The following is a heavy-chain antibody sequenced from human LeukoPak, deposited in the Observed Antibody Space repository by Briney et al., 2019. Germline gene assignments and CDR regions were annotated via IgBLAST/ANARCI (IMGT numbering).Heavy chain of an antibody. V-gene: IGHV4-30-4*08. J-gene: IGHJ6*03. Sequence: KASQTLSLTCSVTGGSISSGDYYWTWIRQPPGKGLEWIACIYYSGSAEYNLSLQSRATISVDTSKNQFFLKLRSVTAADTAVYYCARRQYYYGSGSMDVWGKGTMVTISS. D-gene: IGHD3-10*01. CDR3: ARRQYYYGSGSMDV. CDR1: GGSISSGDYY. CDR2: IYYSGSA.